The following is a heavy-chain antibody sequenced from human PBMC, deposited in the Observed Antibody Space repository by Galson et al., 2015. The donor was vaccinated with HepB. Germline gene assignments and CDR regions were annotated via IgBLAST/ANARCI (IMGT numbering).Heavy chain of an antibody. CDR1: GFTFSSYW. Sequence: SLRLSCAASGFTFSSYWMSWVRQAPGKGLEWVANIKQDGSEKYYVDSVKGRFTISRDNAKNSLYLQMNSLRAEDTAVYYCARDKTRTAGTSDYYYGMDVRSQGTTVTVSS. CDR2: IKQDGSEK. D-gene: IGHD6-13*01. J-gene: IGHJ6*02. V-gene: IGHV3-7*03. CDR3: ARDKTRTAGTSDYYYGMDV.